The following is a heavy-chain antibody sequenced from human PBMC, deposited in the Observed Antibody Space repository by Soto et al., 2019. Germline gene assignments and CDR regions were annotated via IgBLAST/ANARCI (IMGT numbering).Heavy chain of an antibody. CDR1: GFTFSSYA. D-gene: IGHD3-22*01. CDR2: ISYDGSNK. V-gene: IGHV3-30-3*01. Sequence: GGSLRLSCAASGFTFSSYAMHWVRQAPGKGLEWVAVISYDGSNKYYADSVKGRFTISRDNSKNTLYLQMNSLRAEDTAVYYCAREGAQYYYDSSGCCSYWGQGTLVTVSS. CDR3: AREGAQYYYDSSGCCSY. J-gene: IGHJ4*02.